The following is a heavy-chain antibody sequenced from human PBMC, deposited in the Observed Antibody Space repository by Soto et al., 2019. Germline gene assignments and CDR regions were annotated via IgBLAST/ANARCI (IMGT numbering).Heavy chain of an antibody. CDR1: GFTFSSYS. V-gene: IGHV3-21*01. D-gene: IGHD3-16*01. J-gene: IGHJ4*02. Sequence: EVQLVESGGGLVKPGGSLRLSCAASGFTFSSYSMNWVRQAPGKGLEWGSSISSSSSYIYYADSVKGRFTISRDNAKNSLYLQMTSLRAEDTAVYYCARGLLWDTPELPLFDYWGQGTLVTVSS. CDR2: ISSSSSYI. CDR3: ARGLLWDTPELPLFDY.